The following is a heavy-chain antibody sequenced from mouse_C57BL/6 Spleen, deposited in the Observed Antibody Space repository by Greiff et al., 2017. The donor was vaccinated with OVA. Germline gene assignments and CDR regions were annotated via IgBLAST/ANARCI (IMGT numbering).Heavy chain of an antibody. J-gene: IGHJ3*01. V-gene: IGHV1-53*01. CDR1: GYTFTSYW. Sequence: QVQLQQPGTELVKPGASVKLSCKASGYTFTSYWMPWVKQRPGQGLEWIGNINPSNGGTNYNEKFKSKATLTVDKSSSTAYMQLSSLTSEDSAVYYCARGRGYYAWFAYWGQGTLVTVSA. D-gene: IGHD2-3*01. CDR3: ARGRGYYAWFAY. CDR2: INPSNGGT.